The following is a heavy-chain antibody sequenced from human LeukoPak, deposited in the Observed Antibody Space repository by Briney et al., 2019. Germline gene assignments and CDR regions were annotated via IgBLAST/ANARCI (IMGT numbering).Heavy chain of an antibody. Sequence: GGSLRLSCAASGFTFSSYWMHWVRQAPGKGLVWVSRINSDGSSTSYADSVKGRFTISRDNAKNTLYLQMNSLRAEDTAMYYCATTLAAVAGFDYWGQGTLVTVSS. CDR2: INSDGSST. V-gene: IGHV3-74*01. CDR3: ATTLAAVAGFDY. D-gene: IGHD6-19*01. J-gene: IGHJ4*02. CDR1: GFTFSSYW.